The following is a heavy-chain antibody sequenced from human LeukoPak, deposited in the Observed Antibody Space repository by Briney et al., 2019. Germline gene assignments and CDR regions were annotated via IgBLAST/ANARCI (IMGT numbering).Heavy chain of an antibody. CDR2: IYYSGST. CDR3: ASYSSSWSGVVNWFDP. D-gene: IGHD6-13*01. CDR1: GGSISSSSYY. J-gene: IGHJ5*02. Sequence: PSETLSLTCTVSGGSISSSSYYWGWIRQPPGKGLEWIGSIYYSGSTYYNPSLKSRVTISVDTSKNQFSLKLSSVTAADTAVYYCASYSSSWSGVVNWFDPWGQGTLVTVSS. V-gene: IGHV4-39*07.